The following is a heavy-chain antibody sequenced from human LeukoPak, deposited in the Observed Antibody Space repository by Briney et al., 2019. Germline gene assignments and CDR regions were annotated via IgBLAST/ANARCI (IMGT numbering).Heavy chain of an antibody. Sequence: QAGGSLRLSCAASGFTFSNYAMHWVRQAPGKGLEWVANIKQDGSEKYYVDSVKGRFTISRDNAKDSLYLQMNSLRADDTAVYYCARAGRWLHLNEKGFDIWGQGTMVTVSS. CDR2: IKQDGSEK. J-gene: IGHJ3*02. D-gene: IGHD5-24*01. CDR3: ARAGRWLHLNEKGFDI. V-gene: IGHV3-7*04. CDR1: GFTFSNYA.